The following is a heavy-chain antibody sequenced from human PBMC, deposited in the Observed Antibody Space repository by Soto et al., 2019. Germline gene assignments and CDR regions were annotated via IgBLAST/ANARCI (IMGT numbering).Heavy chain of an antibody. Sequence: SETLSLTCAVSGGSISSSNWWSWVRQPPGKGLEWIGEIYHSGSTNYNPSLKSRVTISVDTSKNQFSLKLSSVTAADTAVYYCARGGYGDYRYFQHWGQGTLVTVSS. CDR2: IYHSGST. CDR3: ARGGYGDYRYFQH. CDR1: GGSISSSNW. J-gene: IGHJ1*01. V-gene: IGHV4-4*02. D-gene: IGHD4-17*01.